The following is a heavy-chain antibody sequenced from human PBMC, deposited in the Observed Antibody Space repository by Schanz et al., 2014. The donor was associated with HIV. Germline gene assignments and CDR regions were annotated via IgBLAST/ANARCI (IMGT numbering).Heavy chain of an antibody. J-gene: IGHJ4*02. CDR3: ATAAVTDYSDN. CDR2: IWYDGSNK. Sequence: QVHMVESGGGVVQPGRSLRLSCTASGFTFSTCGMHWVRQAPGKGLECVAFIWYDGSNKYYADSVKGRFTISRDNSKNTLYLQMNSLRGEDTAVYYCATAAVTDYSDNWGQGTLVTVSS. V-gene: IGHV3-33*08. CDR1: GFTFSTCG. D-gene: IGHD4-17*01.